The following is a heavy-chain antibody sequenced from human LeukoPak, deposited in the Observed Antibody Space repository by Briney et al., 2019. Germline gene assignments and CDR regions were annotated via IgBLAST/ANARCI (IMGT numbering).Heavy chain of an antibody. CDR1: GFTFNNYA. CDR2: ISGSGGST. J-gene: IGHJ4*02. CDR3: VRAFLRGSDY. D-gene: IGHD2/OR15-2a*01. V-gene: IGHV3-23*01. Sequence: GGSLRLSCAASGFTFNNYAMSWVRQAPGKGLEWVSAISGSGGSTYYAGSVKGRFTISRDNSKNTLYLQMNSLRAEDTAIYYCVRAFLRGSDYWGQGTLVTVSS.